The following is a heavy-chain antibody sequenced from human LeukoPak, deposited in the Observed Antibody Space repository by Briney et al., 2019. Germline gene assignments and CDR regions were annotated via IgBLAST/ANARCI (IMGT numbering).Heavy chain of an antibody. D-gene: IGHD6-19*01. J-gene: IGHJ3*02. Sequence: GGSLRLSCVASGLTVSSNYMSWVRQAPGKGLEWVSVLYSGGDIYYKDSVRGRFTISRDNSKNTLYLQMNSLRVEDTAVYYCARDRSAVDRAYDIWGQGTMVTVSS. CDR2: LYSGGDI. CDR3: ARDRSAVDRAYDI. CDR1: GLTVSSNY. V-gene: IGHV3-53*01.